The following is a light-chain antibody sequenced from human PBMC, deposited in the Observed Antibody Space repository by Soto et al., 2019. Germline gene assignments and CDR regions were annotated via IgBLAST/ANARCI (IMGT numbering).Light chain of an antibody. CDR1: QSVDSDY. Sequence: DIVMTQSPAFVSASLGERVTLSCRASQSVDSDYLAWYQQRPGQAPRLLIFGASSRAIGIPDRFSGSGSGTDFTLTISRLEPEDFAVYYCQQYGSSRWTFGQGTKVDIK. J-gene: IGKJ1*01. CDR2: GAS. CDR3: QQYGSSRWT. V-gene: IGKV3-20*01.